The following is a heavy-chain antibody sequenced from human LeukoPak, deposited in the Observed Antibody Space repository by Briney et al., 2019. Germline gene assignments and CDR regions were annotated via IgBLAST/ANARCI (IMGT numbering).Heavy chain of an antibody. Sequence: GGSLRPSWAASGFTFSSYAMSWVRQAPGKGLEWVSAISGSGGSTYYADSVKGRFTISRDNSKNTLYLQMNSLRAEDTAVYYCAKGDDYGGNSDNWGQGTLVTVSS. V-gene: IGHV3-23*01. CDR2: ISGSGGST. D-gene: IGHD4-23*01. CDR3: AKGDDYGGNSDN. J-gene: IGHJ4*02. CDR1: GFTFSSYA.